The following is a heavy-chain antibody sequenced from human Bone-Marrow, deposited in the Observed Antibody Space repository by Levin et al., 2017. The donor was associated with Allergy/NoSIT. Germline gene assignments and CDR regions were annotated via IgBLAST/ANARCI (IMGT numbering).Heavy chain of an antibody. CDR1: GGSVRSHDHY. CDR3: ARGPTYWALRNFDF. V-gene: IGHV4-61*08. CDR2: IFYSGTT. Sequence: SETLSLTCSVSGGSVRSHDHYWSWIRQTPGTGLEWIGHIFYSGTTVYNSSLRSRVTISVDKSKNQVSLKMTSVTAADTARYYCARGPTYWALRNFDFWGQGSLVSVSS. J-gene: IGHJ4*02. D-gene: IGHD2-8*02.